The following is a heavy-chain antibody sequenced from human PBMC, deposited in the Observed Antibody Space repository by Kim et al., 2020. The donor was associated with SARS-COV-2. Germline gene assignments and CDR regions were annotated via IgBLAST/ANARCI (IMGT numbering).Heavy chain of an antibody. CDR2: IYTSGST. CDR1: GGSISSGSCY. V-gene: IGHV4-61*02. Sequence: SETLSLTCTVSGGSISSGSCYWSWIRQPAGKGLEWIGRIYTSGSTNYNPSLKSRVTISVDTSKNQFSLKLSSVTAADTAVYYCARESGITMVRGAHTHWGQGTLVTVSS. D-gene: IGHD3-10*01. J-gene: IGHJ4*02. CDR3: ARESGITMVRGAHTH.